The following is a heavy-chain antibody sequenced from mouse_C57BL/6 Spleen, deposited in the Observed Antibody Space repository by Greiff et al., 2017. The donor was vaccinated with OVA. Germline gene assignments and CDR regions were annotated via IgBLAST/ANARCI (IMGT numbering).Heavy chain of an antibody. CDR1: GYTFTSYW. CDR3: ARWYDYEGAVDY. D-gene: IGHD2-4*01. Sequence: QVQLQQPGAELVKPGASVKLSCKASGYTFTSYWMHWVKQRPGRGLEWIGRIDPNSGGTKYNEKFKSKATLTVDKPSSTAYMQLSILTSEDSAVYYCARWYDYEGAVDYWGQGTSVTVSS. CDR2: IDPNSGGT. J-gene: IGHJ4*01. V-gene: IGHV1-72*01.